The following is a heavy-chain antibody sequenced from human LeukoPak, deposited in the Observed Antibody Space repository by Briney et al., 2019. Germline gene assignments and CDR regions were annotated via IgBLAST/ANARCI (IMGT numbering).Heavy chain of an antibody. D-gene: IGHD5-12*01. CDR2: ISWNSGSI. CDR1: GFTFSSYS. J-gene: IGHJ4*02. V-gene: IGHV3-9*01. CDR3: AKGGGYSGYAWLPDY. Sequence: GGSLRLSCAASGFTFSSYSMNWVRQAPGKGLEWVSGISWNSGSIGYADSVKGRFTISRDNAKNSLYLQMNSLRAEDTALYYCAKGGGYSGYAWLPDYWGQGTLVTVSS.